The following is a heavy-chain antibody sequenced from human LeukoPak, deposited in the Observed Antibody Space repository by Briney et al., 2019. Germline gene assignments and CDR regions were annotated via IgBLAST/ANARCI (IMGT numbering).Heavy chain of an antibody. Sequence: GGSLTLSCAASGFIFSTYWMNWVRQAPGKGLEWVANLKHDGSEKYYVESVKGRFTISRDNAKNSLYLQMNSLRAEDTAVYYCARGNSSTTCPHFDFWGQGTLVTVSS. D-gene: IGHD2-2*01. J-gene: IGHJ4*02. V-gene: IGHV3-7*03. CDR3: ARGNSSTTCPHFDF. CDR2: LKHDGSEK. CDR1: GFIFSTYW.